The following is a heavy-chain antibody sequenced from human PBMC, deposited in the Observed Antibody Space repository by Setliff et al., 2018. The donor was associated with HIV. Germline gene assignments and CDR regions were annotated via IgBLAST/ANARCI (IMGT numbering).Heavy chain of an antibody. V-gene: IGHV4-59*08. D-gene: IGHD2-8*01. J-gene: IGHJ3*02. CDR1: GGSISSHY. Sequence: SETLSLTCTVSGGSISSHYWIWIRQPPGKGLEWIGYIHYSGATNYNPPLTSRVTISLDTSRTQFSLRLSPMPAADTAVYYCARHSPNVGVRGDAFDIWGQGTVVTVSS. CDR2: IHYSGAT. CDR3: ARHSPNVGVRGDAFDI.